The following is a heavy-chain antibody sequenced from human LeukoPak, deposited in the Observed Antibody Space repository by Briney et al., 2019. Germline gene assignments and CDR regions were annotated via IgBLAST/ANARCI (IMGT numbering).Heavy chain of an antibody. CDR1: GYTFTSYG. Sequence: ASVKVSCKASGYTFTSYGISWVRQAPGQGLEWMGWISACNGNTNYAQKLQGRVTMTTDTSTSTAYMELRSLRSDDTAVYYCARDRPVVVVPAAMMWYYYYGMDVWGKGTTVTVSS. V-gene: IGHV1-18*04. CDR2: ISACNGNT. D-gene: IGHD2-2*01. CDR3: ARDRPVVVVPAAMMWYYYYGMDV. J-gene: IGHJ6*04.